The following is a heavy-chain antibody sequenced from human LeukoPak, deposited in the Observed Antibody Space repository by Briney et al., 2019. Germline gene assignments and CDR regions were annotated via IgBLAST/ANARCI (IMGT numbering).Heavy chain of an antibody. CDR3: ARTVIAAAVPNWFDP. CDR2: ISWNSGSI. J-gene: IGHJ5*02. D-gene: IGHD6-13*01. Sequence: GGSLRLSCAASGFTFDDYAMHWVRQAPGKGLEWVSGISWNSGSIGYADSVKGRFTISRDNAKNSLYLQMNSLRAEDTAVYYCARTVIAAAVPNWFDPWGQGTLVTVSS. CDR1: GFTFDDYA. V-gene: IGHV3-9*01.